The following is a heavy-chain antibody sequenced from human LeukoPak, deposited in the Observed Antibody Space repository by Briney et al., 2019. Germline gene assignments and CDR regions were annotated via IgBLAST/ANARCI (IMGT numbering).Heavy chain of an antibody. CDR3: ARDRHVLRYFDWSNDAFDI. CDR2: ISSSGSTI. CDR1: GFTFSSYE. J-gene: IGHJ3*02. V-gene: IGHV3-48*03. D-gene: IGHD3-9*01. Sequence: GGSLRLSCAASGFTFSSYEMNWVRQAPGKGLEWVSCISSSGSTIYYADSVKGRFTISRDNAKNSLYLQMNSLRAEDTAVYYCARDRHVLRYFDWSNDAFDIWGQGTMVTVSS.